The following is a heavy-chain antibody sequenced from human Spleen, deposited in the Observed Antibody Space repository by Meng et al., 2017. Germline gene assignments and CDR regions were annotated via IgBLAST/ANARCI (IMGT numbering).Heavy chain of an antibody. J-gene: IGHJ3*02. D-gene: IGHD3-3*02. CDR2: IRSKTYTYAT. V-gene: IGHV3-73*02. CDR3: TVFSRGHI. Sequence: VCSGGGLARPGGSLKLSWLASGFTFMGSDWHWIRKASGKGLEWVGRIRSKTYTYATAFAASVKGRFTISRDDSKNTAYLQLNSLKTEDTAVYYCTVFSRGHIWGQGTMVTVSS. CDR1: GFTFMGSD.